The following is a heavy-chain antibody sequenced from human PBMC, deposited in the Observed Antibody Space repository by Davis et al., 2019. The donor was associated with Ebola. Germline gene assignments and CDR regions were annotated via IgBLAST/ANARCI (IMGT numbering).Heavy chain of an antibody. CDR2: ISFDGSVQ. D-gene: IGHD1-26*01. CDR3: AKETGSSGSSFQSYFDF. V-gene: IGHV3-30*18. J-gene: IGHJ4*02. Sequence: GESLKISCAASGRTFSGYVMHWVRQGPGRGLEWVALISFDGSVQSYADSVRGRFTISRDNADNTLYLQMNSLSTEDTAVYYCAKETGSSGSSFQSYFDFWGQGTLVTVSS. CDR1: GRTFSGYV.